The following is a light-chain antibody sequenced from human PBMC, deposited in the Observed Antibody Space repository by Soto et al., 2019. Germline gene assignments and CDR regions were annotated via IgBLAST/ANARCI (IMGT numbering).Light chain of an antibody. CDR2: DDN. CDR3: GSWDSSLSAYV. V-gene: IGLV1-51*01. J-gene: IGLJ1*01. Sequence: HSVLAQSPAVSGAPGQKVTISCSCRSSNTGANSVSWYPQHPGTAPKLLMYDDNKRTSGIPDRFSGSKSGTSVTLGITGFQTGDEADYYCGSWDSSLSAYVFGTGTKVTVL. CDR1: SSNTGANS.